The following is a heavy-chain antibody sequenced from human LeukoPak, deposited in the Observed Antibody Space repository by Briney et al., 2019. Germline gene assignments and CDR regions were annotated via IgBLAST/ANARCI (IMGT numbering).Heavy chain of an antibody. D-gene: IGHD6-19*01. CDR1: GFTFSSYG. CDR3: ARRGYSSGLYFDY. CDR2: IWYDGSNK. V-gene: IGHV3-33*01. J-gene: IGHJ4*02. Sequence: GGSLRLSCAASGFTFSSYGMHWVRQAPGKGLEWVAVIWYDGSNKYYADSVRGRFTSSRDNSKNTLYLQMNSLRAEDTAVYYCARRGYSSGLYFDYWGQGTLVTVSS.